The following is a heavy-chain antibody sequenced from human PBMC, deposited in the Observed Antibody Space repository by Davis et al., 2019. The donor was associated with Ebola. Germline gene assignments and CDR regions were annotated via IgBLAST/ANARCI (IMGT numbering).Heavy chain of an antibody. J-gene: IGHJ4*02. D-gene: IGHD5-18*01. V-gene: IGHV3-21*01. CDR3: ASVDTAIQAFDY. Sequence: GESLKISCAASGFTFSSYSMNWVRQAPGKGLEWVSSISSSSSYIYYADSVKGRFTISRDNSKNTLYLQMNSLRAEDTAVYYCASVDTAIQAFDYWGQGTLVTVSS. CDR1: GFTFSSYS. CDR2: ISSSSSYI.